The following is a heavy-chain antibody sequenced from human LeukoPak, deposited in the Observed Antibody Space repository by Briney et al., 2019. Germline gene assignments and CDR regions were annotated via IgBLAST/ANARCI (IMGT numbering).Heavy chain of an antibody. CDR3: ARDSPHCSSTSCEYYYYMDV. J-gene: IGHJ6*03. D-gene: IGHD2-2*01. CDR2: IYNSGST. Sequence: SSETLSLTCTVSGGSISSYYWSWIRQPPGKGLEWIGYIYNSGSTNNPSLKSRVTISEDTSKSQFSLKLSSVTAADTAVYYCARDSPHCSSTSCEYYYYMDVWGKGTTVTVSS. CDR1: GGSISSYY. V-gene: IGHV4-59*12.